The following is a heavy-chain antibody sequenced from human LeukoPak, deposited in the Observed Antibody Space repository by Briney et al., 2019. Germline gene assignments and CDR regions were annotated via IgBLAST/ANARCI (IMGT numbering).Heavy chain of an antibody. J-gene: IGHJ3*02. V-gene: IGHV4-4*02. CDR1: GGSINSSHW. CDR2: TYHSDYT. Sequence: KPSGTLSLTCAVSGGSINSSHWWSWVRQSPGKGLEWIGNTYHSDYTNYNPSLKSRATISVDKSKNQLSLKVPSVTAADTAMYYCARDSKSTADAFDIWGQGTMVTVSS. CDR3: ARDSKSTADAFDI. D-gene: IGHD5/OR15-5a*01.